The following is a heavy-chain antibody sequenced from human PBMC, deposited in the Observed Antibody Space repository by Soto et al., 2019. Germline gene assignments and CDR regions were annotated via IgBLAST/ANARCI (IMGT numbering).Heavy chain of an antibody. V-gene: IGHV3-21*01. D-gene: IGHD1-7*01. J-gene: IGHJ5*02. CDR1: GFTFSSYS. Sequence: GGSLRLSCAASGFTFSSYSMNWVRQAPGKGLEWVSSISSSSSYIYYADSVKGRFTISRDNAKNSLYLQMNSLRAEDTAVYYCARETGTTSGGWFDPWGQGTLVTVSS. CDR2: ISSSSSYI. CDR3: ARETGTTSGGWFDP.